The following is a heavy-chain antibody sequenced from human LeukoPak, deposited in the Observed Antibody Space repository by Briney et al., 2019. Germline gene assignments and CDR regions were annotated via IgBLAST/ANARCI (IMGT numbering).Heavy chain of an antibody. CDR2: IYYSGST. V-gene: IGHV4-39*07. CDR3: ARDQYSSGWYSYFDY. Sequence: SETLSLTCTVSGGSISSSSYYWGWIRQPPGKGLEWIGSIYYSGSTYYNPSLKSRVTISVDTSKNQFSLKLSSVTAADTAVYYCARDQYSSGWYSYFDYWGQGTLVTVSS. CDR1: GGSISSSSYY. J-gene: IGHJ4*02. D-gene: IGHD6-19*01.